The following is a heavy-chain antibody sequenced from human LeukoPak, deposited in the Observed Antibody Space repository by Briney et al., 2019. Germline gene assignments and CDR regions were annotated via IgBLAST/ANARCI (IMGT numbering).Heavy chain of an antibody. CDR1: GFTFSYYS. V-gene: IGHV3-21*01. D-gene: IGHD2-15*01. CDR2: INNAGNDI. Sequence: PGGSLRLSCAASGFTFSYYSMNWVHQAPGEGLEWVSSINNAGNDIYYADSVKGRFTISRDNARNSLYLQMNTLRAEDTAVYSCARGADGVSSNSRGWFDPWGQGTLVTVSS. CDR3: ARGADGVSSNSRGWFDP. J-gene: IGHJ5*02.